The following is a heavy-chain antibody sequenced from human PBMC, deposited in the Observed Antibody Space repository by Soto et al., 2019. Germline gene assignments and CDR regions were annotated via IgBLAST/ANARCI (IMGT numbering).Heavy chain of an antibody. D-gene: IGHD3-16*01. V-gene: IGHV1-46*01. CDR2: INPTDGST. CDR3: ARDPRGTASRFDY. J-gene: IGHJ4*02. Sequence: QVQLVQSGAEVKKPGASVKVSCTASGYTFTDYYIHWVRQAPGQGLEWMGIINPTDGSTSYPQKFQDRVTMTRDTSTSSVYMELSSLTSEDTAIYYCARDPRGTASRFDYWGRGTLVTVSS. CDR1: GYTFTDYY.